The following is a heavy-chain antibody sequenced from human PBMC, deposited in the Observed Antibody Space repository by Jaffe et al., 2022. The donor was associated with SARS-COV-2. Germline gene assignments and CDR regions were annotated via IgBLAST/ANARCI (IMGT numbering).Heavy chain of an antibody. CDR3: ASPTGITDIDSPYAFDT. V-gene: IGHV4-31*03. CDR1: GGSIRSDGYY. Sequence: QVQLQESGPGLVKPSQTLSLTCTVSGGSIRSDGYYWNWIRHHPGKGLEWIGYIYYSGSTFYNPSLRGRATISLDTSKNQFSLKLTSVTAADTAVYYCASPTGITDIDSPYAFDTWGQGTMVAVSS. J-gene: IGHJ3*02. D-gene: IGHD2-8*02. CDR2: IYYSGST.